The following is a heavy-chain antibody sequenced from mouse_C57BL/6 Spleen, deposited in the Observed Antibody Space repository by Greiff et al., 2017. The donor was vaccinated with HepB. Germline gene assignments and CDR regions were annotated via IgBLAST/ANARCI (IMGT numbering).Heavy chain of an antibody. CDR3: TTFPYGSSYWYFDV. J-gene: IGHJ1*03. V-gene: IGHV14-1*01. CDR1: GFNIKDYY. CDR2: IDPEDGDT. D-gene: IGHD1-1*01. Sequence: EVQLQQSGAELVRPGASVKLSCTASGFNIKDYYMHWVKQRPEQGLEWIGRIDPEDGDTEYAPKFQGKATMTADTSSNTAYLHLSSLTSEETAVYYCTTFPYGSSYWYFDVWGTGTTVTVSS.